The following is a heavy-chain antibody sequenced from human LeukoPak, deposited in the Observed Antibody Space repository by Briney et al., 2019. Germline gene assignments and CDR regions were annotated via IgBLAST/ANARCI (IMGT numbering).Heavy chain of an antibody. V-gene: IGHV4-59*01. CDR2: IYYSGST. J-gene: IGHJ5*02. D-gene: IGHD6-13*01. CDR3: ARDRIAAAGSWFDP. CDR1: GGSISSYY. Sequence: SETLSLTCTVSGGSISSYYWSWIRQPPGKGLEGIGYIYYSGSTNYNPSLTSRVTISVDTSKNQFSLKLSSVTAADTAVYYCARDRIAAAGSWFDPWGQGTLVTVSS.